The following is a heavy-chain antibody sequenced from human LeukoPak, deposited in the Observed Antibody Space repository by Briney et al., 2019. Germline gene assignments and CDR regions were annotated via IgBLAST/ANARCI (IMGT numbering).Heavy chain of an antibody. Sequence: GGSLRLSCAASGFTFSSYAMHWVRQAPGKGLEWVAVISYDGSNKYYADSVKGRFTISRDNSKNTLYLQMNRLRAEDTAVYYCARDFRAAGNPPPLFDYWGQGTLVTVSS. D-gene: IGHD6-19*01. CDR2: ISYDGSNK. V-gene: IGHV3-30*04. CDR1: GFTFSSYA. J-gene: IGHJ4*02. CDR3: ARDFRAAGNPPPLFDY.